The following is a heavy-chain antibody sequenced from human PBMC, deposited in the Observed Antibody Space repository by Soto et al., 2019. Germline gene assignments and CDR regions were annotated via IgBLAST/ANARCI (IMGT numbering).Heavy chain of an antibody. V-gene: IGHV1-3*01. CDR3: ARLPDYYDSSGYLLDVFDI. D-gene: IGHD3-22*01. CDR2: INAGNGNT. J-gene: IGHJ3*02. CDR1: GYTFTSYA. Sequence: ASVKVSCKASGYTFTSYAMHWVRQAPGQRLEWMGWINAGNGNTKYSQKFQGRVTITRDTSASTAYMELSSLRSEDTAVYYCARLPDYYDSSGYLLDVFDIWGQGTMVTVSS.